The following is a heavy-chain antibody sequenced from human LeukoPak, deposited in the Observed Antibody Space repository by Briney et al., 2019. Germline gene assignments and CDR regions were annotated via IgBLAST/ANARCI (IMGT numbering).Heavy chain of an antibody. CDR2: ISTSGGTI. CDR3: ARDSMVRGAYYYYYMDV. Sequence: GGSLRLSCAASGFTFSNYEMNWVRQAPGKGLEWVSYISTSGGTIYYADSVKGRFTISRDNAKNSLYLQMNSLRAEDTAVYYCARDSMVRGAYYYYYMDVWGKGTTVTVSS. J-gene: IGHJ6*03. V-gene: IGHV3-48*03. CDR1: GFTFSNYE. D-gene: IGHD3-10*01.